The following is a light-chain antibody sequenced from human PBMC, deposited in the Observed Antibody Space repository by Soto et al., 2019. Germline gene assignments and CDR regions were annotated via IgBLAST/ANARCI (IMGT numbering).Light chain of an antibody. Sequence: QSALTQPPSASGSPRQSVTISCTGTSSDVGGYNYVSWYQQHPGKAPKLIIYEVNKRPSGVPNRFSGSKSGNTASLTVSGLQAEDEADYYCSSYAGYNTMVFGGGTKVTVL. V-gene: IGLV2-8*01. CDR1: SSDVGGYNY. CDR3: SSYAGYNTMV. J-gene: IGLJ2*01. CDR2: EVN.